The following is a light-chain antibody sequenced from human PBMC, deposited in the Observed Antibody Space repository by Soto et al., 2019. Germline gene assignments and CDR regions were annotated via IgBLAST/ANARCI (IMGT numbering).Light chain of an antibody. J-gene: IGLJ1*01. CDR1: SNDVGAYNY. CDR3: SSYTKSINYL. Sequence: QSVLTQPASVSGSPGQSITISCTGTSNDVGAYNYVSWHQQHLGKAPKLMIYEVSNRPSGISNRFSGSKSGNTASLTISGLQAEDEADYYCSSYTKSINYLFGNGTKVTV. CDR2: EVS. V-gene: IGLV2-14*01.